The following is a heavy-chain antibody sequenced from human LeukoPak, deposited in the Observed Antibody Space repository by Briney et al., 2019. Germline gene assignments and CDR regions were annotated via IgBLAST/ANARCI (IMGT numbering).Heavy chain of an antibody. CDR2: ISYDGSNK. D-gene: IGHD4-17*01. CDR3: AKEGFMTTPDY. CDR1: GFTFSSYG. V-gene: IGHV3-30*18. J-gene: IGHJ4*02. Sequence: GGFLRLSCAASGFTFSSYGMHWVRQAPGKGLEWVAVISYDGSNKYYADSVKRRFTISRDNSKNTLYLQMNSLRAENTAVYYCAKEGFMTTPDYWGQGTLVTVSS.